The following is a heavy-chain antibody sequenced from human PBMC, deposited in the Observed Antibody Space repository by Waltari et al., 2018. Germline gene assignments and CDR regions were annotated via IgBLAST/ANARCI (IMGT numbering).Heavy chain of an antibody. J-gene: IGHJ4*02. Sequence: QVQLVQSGAEVKKHGASVKVSCKVPGYTLTELSMPWVRPAPGKGLEWMGGFDPEDGETIYEQKFQGRVTMTEDTSTDTAYMELSSLRSEDTAVYYCATRGYDPFDYWGQGTLVTVSS. D-gene: IGHD5-12*01. CDR2: FDPEDGET. CDR1: GYTLTELS. CDR3: ATRGYDPFDY. V-gene: IGHV1-24*01.